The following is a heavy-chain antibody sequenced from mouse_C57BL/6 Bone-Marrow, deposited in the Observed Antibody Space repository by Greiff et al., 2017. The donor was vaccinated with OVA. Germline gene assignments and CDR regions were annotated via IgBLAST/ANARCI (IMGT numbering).Heavy chain of an antibody. D-gene: IGHD2-4*01. J-gene: IGHJ2*01. Sequence: QVQLQQSGPELVKPGASVKISCKASGYAFSSSWMNWVKQRPGKGLEWIGRIYPGDGDTNYNGKFKGKATLTADKSSSTAYMQLSSLTSEDSAVYFCARGPYYDYGYWGQGTTLTVSS. CDR3: ARGPYYDYGY. CDR2: IYPGDGDT. CDR1: GYAFSSSW. V-gene: IGHV1-82*01.